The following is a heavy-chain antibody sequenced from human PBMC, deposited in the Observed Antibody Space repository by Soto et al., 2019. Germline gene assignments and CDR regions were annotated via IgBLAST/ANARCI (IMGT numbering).Heavy chain of an antibody. V-gene: IGHV3-23*01. Sequence: EVQLLESGGGLIQPGGSLRLSCAASGFTFSSYVMNWVRQAPGKGLQWVSAIRGSGTNILYADSVKGRFTISRDNTKTTGYLHMDLLRGVDTGVYYCTIDRSLEGRGPNYFDYWRLGTLFNVAA. CDR3: TIDRSLEGRGPNYFDY. J-gene: IGHJ4*02. CDR1: GFTFSSYV. CDR2: IRGSGTNI. D-gene: IGHD6-6*01.